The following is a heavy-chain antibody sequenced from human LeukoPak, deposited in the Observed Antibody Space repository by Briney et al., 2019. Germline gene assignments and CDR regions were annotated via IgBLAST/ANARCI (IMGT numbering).Heavy chain of an antibody. CDR2: IYYSGST. Sequence: SETLSLTCTVSGGSISSGDYYWSWIRQPPGKGLEWIGYIYYSGSTYYNPSLKSRVTISVDTSKNQFSLKLSSVTAADTAVYYCARDGGSGWTFDYWGQGTLVTVSS. J-gene: IGHJ4*02. CDR3: ARDGGSGWTFDY. V-gene: IGHV4-30-4*08. D-gene: IGHD6-19*01. CDR1: GGSISSGDYY.